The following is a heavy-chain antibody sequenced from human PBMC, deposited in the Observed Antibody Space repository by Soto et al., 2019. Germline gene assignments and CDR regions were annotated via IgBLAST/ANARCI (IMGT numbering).Heavy chain of an antibody. D-gene: IGHD5-18*01. CDR3: ARGLNGYSHYFDY. J-gene: IGHJ4*02. Sequence: QVQLVQSGAEVKKPGASVKVSCKASGYTFSSYAMHWVRQAPGQRLEWMGWINAGNGNTKYSQKFQGRVTITRDTSASTAYMELSSLRSEDTAVYYCARGLNGYSHYFDYWGQGTLVTVSS. CDR2: INAGNGNT. CDR1: GYTFSSYA. V-gene: IGHV1-3*01.